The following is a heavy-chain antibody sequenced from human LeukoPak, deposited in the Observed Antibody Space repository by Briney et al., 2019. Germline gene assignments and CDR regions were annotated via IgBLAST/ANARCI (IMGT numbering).Heavy chain of an antibody. CDR1: GFTFNSQA. J-gene: IGHJ6*02. V-gene: IGHV3-23*01. D-gene: IGHD1-26*01. Sequence: GGSLRLSCVASGFTFNSQAMTWVRQAPGKGLQWVSGISGSGRRTYYADSVKGRFTISRDNPKNTVYLQMNSLRAEDTAIYYCANPKYMGATNCYDYGMDVWGQGTTVTVSS. CDR2: ISGSGRRT. CDR3: ANPKYMGATNCYDYGMDV.